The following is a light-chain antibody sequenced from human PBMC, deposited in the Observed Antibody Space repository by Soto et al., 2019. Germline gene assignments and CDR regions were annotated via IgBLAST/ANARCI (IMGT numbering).Light chain of an antibody. Sequence: QSVLTQPPSASGTPGQRVTVSCSGSSSNIGSNYVYWYQQLPGTAPKLLIYRNNQRPSGVPDRFSGSKSGTSASLAISGLRSGDEADYYCAAWDDSLSGPLYVFGTGTKVT. J-gene: IGLJ1*01. CDR3: AAWDDSLSGPLYV. CDR1: SSNIGSNY. V-gene: IGLV1-47*01. CDR2: RNN.